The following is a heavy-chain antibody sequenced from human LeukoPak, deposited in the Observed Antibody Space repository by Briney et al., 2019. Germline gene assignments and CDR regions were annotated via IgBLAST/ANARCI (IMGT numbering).Heavy chain of an antibody. CDR3: ARGSDYGDYFDY. V-gene: IGHV3-21*01. Sequence: TGGSLRLSCAASGFTFSSYSMNWVRQAPGKGLEWVSSISSSSSYIYYADSVKGRFTISRVNAKNSLYLQMNSLRAEDTAVYYCARGSDYGDYFDYWGQGTLVTVSS. D-gene: IGHD4-17*01. J-gene: IGHJ4*02. CDR1: GFTFSSYS. CDR2: ISSSSSYI.